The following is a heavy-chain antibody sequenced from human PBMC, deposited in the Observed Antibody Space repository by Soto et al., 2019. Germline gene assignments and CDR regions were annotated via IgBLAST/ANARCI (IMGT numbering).Heavy chain of an antibody. D-gene: IGHD2-15*01. CDR2: IIPIFGTA. CDR3: ARGHCSGGSGYSSDYFDY. CDR1: GGTFSSYA. V-gene: IGHV1-69*01. Sequence: QVQLVQSGAEVKKPGSSVKVSCKASGGTFSSYAISWVRQAPGQGLEWMGGIIPIFGTANYAQKFQGRVTITADESTSTAYMELSSLRSEDTAVYDCARGHCSGGSGYSSDYFDYWGRGTLVTVSS. J-gene: IGHJ4*02.